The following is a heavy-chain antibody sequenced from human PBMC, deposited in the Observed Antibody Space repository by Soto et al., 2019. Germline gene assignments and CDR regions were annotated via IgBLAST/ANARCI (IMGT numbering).Heavy chain of an antibody. CDR1: EYSFSAFW. Sequence: PGESQKICCKGSEYSFSAFWSGWVSQMPGKGLEWMGIIYPSDSDTRYSPSFQGQVTISADKSSRTAYLQWSSLKASDSAMYYCARLPQDYYYHGMDVWGQGTKVTVSS. V-gene: IGHV5-51*01. CDR2: IYPSDSDT. J-gene: IGHJ6*02. CDR3: ARLPQDYYYHGMDV.